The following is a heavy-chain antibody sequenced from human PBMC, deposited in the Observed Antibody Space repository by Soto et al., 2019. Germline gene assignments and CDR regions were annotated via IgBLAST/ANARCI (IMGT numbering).Heavy chain of an antibody. V-gene: IGHV1-8*02. J-gene: IGHJ6*02. CDR2: MNPNSANT. D-gene: IGHD3-16*01. CDR3: AREGVRGMDV. CDR1: ANTLINYG. Sequence: QVQLVQSGAEVMKPGASMKVSCKASANTLINYGFSWVRQATGQGLEWMGWMNPNSANTGYAQKFQGRVTMTRNTSISTAYMELSSLRSEDTAVYYCAREGVRGMDVWGQGTTVTVSS.